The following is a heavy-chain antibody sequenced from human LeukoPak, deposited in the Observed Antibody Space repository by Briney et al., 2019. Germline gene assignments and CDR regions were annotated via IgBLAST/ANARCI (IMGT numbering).Heavy chain of an antibody. J-gene: IGHJ4*02. Sequence: SETPSLTCAVYGGSFSGYYWSWIRQPPGKGLEWIGEIDHSGSTNYNPSLKSRVTISVDTSKNQFSLKLSSVTAADTAVYYCARGGYSYGTFDYWGQGTLVTVSS. CDR2: IDHSGST. CDR1: GGSFSGYY. D-gene: IGHD5-18*01. CDR3: ARGGYSYGTFDY. V-gene: IGHV4-34*01.